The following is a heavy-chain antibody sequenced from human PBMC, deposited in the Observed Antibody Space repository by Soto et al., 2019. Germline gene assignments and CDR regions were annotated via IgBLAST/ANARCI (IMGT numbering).Heavy chain of an antibody. V-gene: IGHV1-69*12. J-gene: IGHJ5*02. Sequence: QVQLVQSGAEVKKPGSSVKVSCKASGGTFSSYAISWVRQAPGQGLEWMGGIIPIFGTANYAQKFQGRVTITADESTSTAYMELSSLRSEDTAVYYCASQYDILTCYLRGRFDPWGQGTLVTVSS. CDR3: ASQYDILTCYLRGRFDP. D-gene: IGHD3-9*01. CDR1: GGTFSSYA. CDR2: IIPIFGTA.